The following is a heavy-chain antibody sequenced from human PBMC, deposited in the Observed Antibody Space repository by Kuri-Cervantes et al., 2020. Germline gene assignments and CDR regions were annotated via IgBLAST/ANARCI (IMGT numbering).Heavy chain of an antibody. D-gene: IGHD6-19*01. CDR3: AKGPPRCSGCQKGYFDY. Sequence: GGSLRLSCAASGFTVSSNYMSWVRQAPGKGLEWVALIPHVGSDQYYVDSVKGRFTISRDNSKNTVYLQMNSLRAEDTAVYYCAKGPPRCSGCQKGYFDYWGQGTLVTVSS. J-gene: IGHJ4*02. V-gene: IGHV3-30*18. CDR1: GFTVSSNY. CDR2: IPHVGSDQ.